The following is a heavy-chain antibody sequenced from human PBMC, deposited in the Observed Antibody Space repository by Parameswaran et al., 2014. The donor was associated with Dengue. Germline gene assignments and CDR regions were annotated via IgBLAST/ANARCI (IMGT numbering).Heavy chain of an antibody. CDR3: ARVVAGTGHAGYFDY. D-gene: IGHD6-19*01. Sequence: WVRQAPGQGLEWMGIINPSGGSTSYAQKFQGRVTMTRDTSTSTVYMELSSLRSEDTAVYYCARVVAGTGHAGYFDYWGQGTLVTVSS. J-gene: IGHJ4*02. CDR2: INPSGGST. V-gene: IGHV1-46*01.